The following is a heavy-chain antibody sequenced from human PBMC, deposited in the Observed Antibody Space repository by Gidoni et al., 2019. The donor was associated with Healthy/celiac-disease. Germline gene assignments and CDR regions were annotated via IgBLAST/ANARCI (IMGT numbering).Heavy chain of an antibody. CDR1: GYHFTSYA. Sequence: QVQLVQSGAEVKKPGASVKVSCKASGYHFTSYAMHWVRQAPGQRLEWMGWINAGNGNTKYSQKFQGRVTITRDTSASTAYMELSSLRSEDTAVYYCARLALGATTSGWFDPWGQGTLVTVSS. CDR2: INAGNGNT. D-gene: IGHD1-26*01. CDR3: ARLALGATTSGWFDP. J-gene: IGHJ5*02. V-gene: IGHV1-3*01.